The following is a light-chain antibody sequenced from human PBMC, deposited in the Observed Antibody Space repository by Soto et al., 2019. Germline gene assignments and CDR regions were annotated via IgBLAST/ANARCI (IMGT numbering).Light chain of an antibody. CDR2: SNN. Sequence: QSVLTQPPSASGTPGQRVTISCSGSSSNIGSNTVNWYQHLPGTAPKLLIYSNNHRPTGVPDRFSGSKSGTSASLAISGLQSEDEDDYYCAAWDDSLNGRVFGGGTKLTVL. J-gene: IGLJ2*01. CDR1: SSNIGSNT. CDR3: AAWDDSLNGRV. V-gene: IGLV1-44*01.